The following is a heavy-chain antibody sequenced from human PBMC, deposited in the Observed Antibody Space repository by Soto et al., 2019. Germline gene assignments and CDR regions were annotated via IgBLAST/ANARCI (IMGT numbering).Heavy chain of an antibody. Sequence: QVQLQESGPGLVKPSETLSLTCAVSGDSISSYYCMWIRQPPGKGLESIGYLYYGRSANYNPSLKTRVTLSVDTSTNQCPLTLSSMTAADTAVYYCALRSMAVVPEYWGQGTLVTVSS. CDR1: GDSISSYY. V-gene: IGHV4-59*01. J-gene: IGHJ4*02. CDR3: ALRSMAVVPEY. D-gene: IGHD3-22*01. CDR2: LYYGRSA.